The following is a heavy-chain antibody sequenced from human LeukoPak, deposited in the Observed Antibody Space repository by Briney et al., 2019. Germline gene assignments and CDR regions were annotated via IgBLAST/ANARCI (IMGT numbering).Heavy chain of an antibody. J-gene: IGHJ4*02. CDR1: GGTFSSYA. D-gene: IGHD3-3*01. CDR2: IIPIFGTA. V-gene: IGHV1-69*13. Sequence: SVKVSCKASGGTFSSYAISWVRQAPGQELEWMGGIIPIFGTANYAQKFQGRVTITADESTSTAYMELSSLRSEDTAVYYCASGKRFLEWLLYFDYWGQGTLVTVSS. CDR3: ASGKRFLEWLLYFDY.